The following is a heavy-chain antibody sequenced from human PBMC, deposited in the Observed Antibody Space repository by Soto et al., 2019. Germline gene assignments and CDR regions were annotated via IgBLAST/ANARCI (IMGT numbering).Heavy chain of an antibody. CDR2: IWYDGSNK. CDR1: GFTFSSYA. J-gene: IGHJ6*02. D-gene: IGHD5-18*01. CDR3: ARSRDRIQLWLRNYYGMDV. Sequence: GGSLRLSCAASGFTFSSYAMHWVRQAPGKGLEWVAVIWYDGSNKYYADSVKGRFTISRDNSKNTLYLQMNSLRAEDTAVYYCARSRDRIQLWLRNYYGMDVWGQGTTVTVSS. V-gene: IGHV3-33*08.